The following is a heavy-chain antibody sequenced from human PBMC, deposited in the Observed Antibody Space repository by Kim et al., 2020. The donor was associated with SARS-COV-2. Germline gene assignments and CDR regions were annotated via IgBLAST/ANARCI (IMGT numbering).Heavy chain of an antibody. V-gene: IGHV4-30-4*01. CDR1: GGSISSGDYC. CDR3: ARGLLSLSYGMDV. J-gene: IGHJ6*02. CDR2: IYYNGGN. Sequence: SETLSLTCTVSGGSISSGDYCWSWVRQPPGKGLEWIGYIYYNGGNSYNPALKSPLTLSVDTSKNQFLLKMSSVTAADTAVYFCARGLLSLSYGMDVWGQGTTVTVSS. D-gene: IGHD3-10*01.